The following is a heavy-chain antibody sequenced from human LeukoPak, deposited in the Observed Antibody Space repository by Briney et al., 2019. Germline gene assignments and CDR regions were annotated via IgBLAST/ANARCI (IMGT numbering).Heavy chain of an antibody. J-gene: IGHJ4*02. CDR1: GYTFTGYY. D-gene: IGHD4-11*01. CDR2: INPNNGGT. V-gene: IGHV1-2*02. CDR3: ASESTVLSWSDY. Sequence: ASVKVSCKASGYTFTGYYMHWVRQAPGQGLEWMGCINPNNGGTNYAQKFQGRVIMHMETSISTAYVELSRLRSDDTAVYYCASESTVLSWSDYWGQGTLVSVSS.